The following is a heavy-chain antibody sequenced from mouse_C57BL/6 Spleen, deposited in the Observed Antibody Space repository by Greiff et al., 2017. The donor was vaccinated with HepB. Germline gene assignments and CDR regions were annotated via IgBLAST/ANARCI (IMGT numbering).Heavy chain of an antibody. J-gene: IGHJ3*01. Sequence: EVQLQQSGPELVKPGASVKMSCKASGYTFTDYNMHWVKQSHGKSLEWIGYINTNNGGTSYNQKFKGKATLTVNKSSSTAYMELRSLTSEDSAVYYCASGSSYEAWFAYWGQGTLVTVSA. CDR2: INTNNGGT. CDR3: ASGSSYEAWFAY. D-gene: IGHD1-1*01. CDR1: GYTFTDYN. V-gene: IGHV1-22*01.